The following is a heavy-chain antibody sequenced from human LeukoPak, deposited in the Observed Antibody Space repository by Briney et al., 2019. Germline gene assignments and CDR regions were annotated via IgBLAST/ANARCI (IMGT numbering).Heavy chain of an antibody. Sequence: PSETLSLTCTVYGDSINGFYWSWIRQPPGKGLEWIGYIYYSGRTNSNPSLKSRVTISVDTSKTQFSLKLSYVTAAYTAVYYCARELRYFAWVSDYWGQGTLVTVSS. CDR2: IYYSGRT. CDR3: ARELRYFAWVSDY. D-gene: IGHD3-9*01. J-gene: IGHJ4*02. CDR1: GDSINGFY. V-gene: IGHV4-59*01.